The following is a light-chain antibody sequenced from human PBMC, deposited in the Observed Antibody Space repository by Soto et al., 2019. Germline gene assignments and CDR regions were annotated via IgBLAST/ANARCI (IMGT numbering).Light chain of an antibody. CDR1: SSDVGDYKY. CDR3: SSYTSSSTLL. V-gene: IGLV2-14*01. Sequence: QSALTQPASVSGSPGQSITISCTGTSSDVGDYKYVSWYQQHPGKAPKLMIYEVSYRPSGISNRFSGSKSGNTASLTISGLQAEDEADYYCSSYTSSSTLLFGGGTKVTVL. J-gene: IGLJ2*01. CDR2: EVS.